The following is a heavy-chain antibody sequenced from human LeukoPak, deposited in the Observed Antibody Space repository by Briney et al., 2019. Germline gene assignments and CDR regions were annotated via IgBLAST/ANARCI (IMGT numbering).Heavy chain of an antibody. CDR3: AKEVGSSSWYMIDAFDI. V-gene: IGHV3-30*18. CDR1: GFTFSSYG. CDR2: ISYDGSNK. Sequence: PGRSLRLSCAASGFTFSSYGMHYVRQAPGKGLEWVAVISYDGSNKYYADSVKGRFTISRDNSKNTLYLQMNSLRAEDTAVYYCAKEVGSSSWYMIDAFDIWGQGTMVTVSS. D-gene: IGHD6-13*01. J-gene: IGHJ3*02.